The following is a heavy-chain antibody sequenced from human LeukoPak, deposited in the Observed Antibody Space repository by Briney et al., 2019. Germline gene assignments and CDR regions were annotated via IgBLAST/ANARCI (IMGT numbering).Heavy chain of an antibody. V-gene: IGHV1-18*01. CDR1: GYTFTSYG. Sequence: ASVKVSCKASGYTFTSYGISWVRQAPGQGLEWMGGIIPIFGTANYAQKFQGRVTMTTDTSTSTAYMELRSLRSDDTAVYYCARADIVVVPAAARYMDVWGKGTTVTVSS. CDR2: IIPIFGTA. J-gene: IGHJ6*03. D-gene: IGHD2-2*01. CDR3: ARADIVVVPAAARYMDV.